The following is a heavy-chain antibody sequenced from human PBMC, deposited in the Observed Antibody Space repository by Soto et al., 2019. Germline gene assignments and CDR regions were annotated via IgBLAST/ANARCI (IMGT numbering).Heavy chain of an antibody. Sequence: GGSLRLSCAASGFTFSNYAMSWVRQAPGKGLEWVSVISGSGDSTYYADSVKGRFTISRDNSKSTLYLQMNSLRAEDTAVYYCAKRTSGWYFDYWGQGTLVTVSS. CDR3: AKRTSGWYFDY. CDR1: GFTFSNYA. CDR2: ISGSGDST. D-gene: IGHD6-19*01. V-gene: IGHV3-23*01. J-gene: IGHJ4*02.